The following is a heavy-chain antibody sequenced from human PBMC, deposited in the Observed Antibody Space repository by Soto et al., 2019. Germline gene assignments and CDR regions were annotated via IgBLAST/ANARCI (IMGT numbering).Heavy chain of an antibody. CDR1: GFTFSSYA. D-gene: IGHD3-10*01. CDR3: ARGSRGLHLYYGMDV. J-gene: IGHJ6*02. CDR2: ISYDGSNK. Sequence: GGSLTLSCAASGFTFSSYAMHWVRQAPGKGLEWVAVISYDGSNKYYADSVKGRFTISRDNSKNTLYLQMNSLRAEDTAVYYCARGSRGLHLYYGMDVWGQGTTVTVSS. V-gene: IGHV3-30-3*01.